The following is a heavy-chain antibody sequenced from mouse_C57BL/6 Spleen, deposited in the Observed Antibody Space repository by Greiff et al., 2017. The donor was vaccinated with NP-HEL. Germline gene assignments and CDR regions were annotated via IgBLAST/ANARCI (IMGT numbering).Heavy chain of an antibody. Sequence: VQLQESGAELVKPGASVKISCKASGYAFSSYWMNWVKQRPGKGLEWIGQIYPGDGDTNYNGKFKGKATLTADKSSSTAYMQLSSLTSEDSAVYFCARAYRDYYYFDYWGQGTTLTVSS. CDR3: ARAYRDYYYFDY. CDR2: IYPGDGDT. D-gene: IGHD1-1*01. J-gene: IGHJ2*01. V-gene: IGHV1-80*01. CDR1: GYAFSSYW.